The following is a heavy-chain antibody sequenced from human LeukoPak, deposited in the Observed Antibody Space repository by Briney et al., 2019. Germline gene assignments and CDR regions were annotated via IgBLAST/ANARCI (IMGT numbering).Heavy chain of an antibody. CDR3: ARPGYSGSLEY. J-gene: IGHJ4*02. CDR2: IFPGDSDT. CDR1: GYIFKNHW. Sequence: GESLKISCQGAGYIFKNHWIGWVRQTPERVLEWMAIIFPGDSDTRYSPSFQGQVTISADKSISTAYLQWNSLKASDTAMYYCARPGYSGSLEYWGQGTLVTVSS. D-gene: IGHD1-26*01. V-gene: IGHV5-51*01.